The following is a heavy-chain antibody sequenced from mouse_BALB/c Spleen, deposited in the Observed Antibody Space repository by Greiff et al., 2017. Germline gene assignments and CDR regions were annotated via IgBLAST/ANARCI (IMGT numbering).Heavy chain of an antibody. CDR1: GYTFTSYW. D-gene: IGHD2-2*01. J-gene: IGHJ4*01. CDR3: ARYYGYDDYYAMDY. Sequence: QVHVKQSGAELVRPGASVKLSCKASGYTFTSYWMNWVKQRPEQGLEWIGRIDPYDSETHYNQKFKDKAILTVDKSSSTAYMQLSSLTSEDSAVYYCARYYGYDDYYAMDYWGQGTSVTVSS. CDR2: IDPYDSET. V-gene: IGHV1-74*01.